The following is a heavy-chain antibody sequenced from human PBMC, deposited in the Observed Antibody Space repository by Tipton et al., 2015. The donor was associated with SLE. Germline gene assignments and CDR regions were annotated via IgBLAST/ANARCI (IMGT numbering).Heavy chain of an antibody. D-gene: IGHD3-3*01. V-gene: IGHV4-59*08. CDR1: GGSISSYY. CDR3: AGHKLGFSWSYCGS. J-gene: IGHJ4*02. Sequence: TLSLTCTVSGGSISSYYWSWIRQPPGKGLEWIGYISFSGLTNYNPSVRSRVSTSMDTYKNQFSLQMSSVTAADTALYYCAGHKLGFSWSYCGSWGQGTLVTVSS. CDR2: ISFSGLT.